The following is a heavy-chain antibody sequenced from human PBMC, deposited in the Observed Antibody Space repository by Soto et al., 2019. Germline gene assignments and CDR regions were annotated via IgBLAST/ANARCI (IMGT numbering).Heavy chain of an antibody. CDR2: VNWKNDK. CDR1: GFSLSTSGVG. D-gene: IGHD4-17*01. V-gene: IGHV2-5*01. CDR3: APSRPTVVTPFDI. Sequence: QITLKESGPTLVEPTQTLTLTCTFSGFSLSTSGVGVGGIRQPRGQALEWLAFVNWKNDKRYSPSINSRLTITKVTSKNQVLLTMNTMDSVGTGAYYGAPSRPTVVTPFDIWGQGSLVTISS. J-gene: IGHJ4*02.